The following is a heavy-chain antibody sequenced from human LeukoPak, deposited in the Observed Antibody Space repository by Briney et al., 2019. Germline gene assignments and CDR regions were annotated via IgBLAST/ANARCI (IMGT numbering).Heavy chain of an antibody. CDR2: INPNSGGT. CDR3: ARAGRIAARPNDYYYYMDV. CDR1: GYTFTGYY. J-gene: IGHJ6*03. V-gene: IGHV1-2*02. Sequence: ASVKVSCKASGYTFTGYYMHWVRQAPGQGLEWMGWINPNSGGTNCAQKFQGRVTMTRDTSISTAYMELSRLRSDDTAVYYCARAGRIAARPNDYYYYMDVWGKGTTVTVSS. D-gene: IGHD6-6*01.